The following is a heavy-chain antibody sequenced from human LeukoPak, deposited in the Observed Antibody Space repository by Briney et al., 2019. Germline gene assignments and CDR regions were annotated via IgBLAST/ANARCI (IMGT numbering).Heavy chain of an antibody. CDR1: GFTFSSYA. Sequence: GGSLRLSCAASGFTFSSYAMSWVRQAPGKGLEWVSAISGSGGGTYYADSVKGRFAISRDNSKNTPYLQMNSLRAEDTAVYYCAKDRRWNYLDYWGQGTLVTVSS. V-gene: IGHV3-23*01. CDR2: ISGSGGGT. CDR3: AKDRRWNYLDY. D-gene: IGHD4-23*01. J-gene: IGHJ4*02.